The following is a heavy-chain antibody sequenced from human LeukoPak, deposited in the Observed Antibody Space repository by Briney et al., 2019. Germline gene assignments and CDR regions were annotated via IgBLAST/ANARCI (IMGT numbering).Heavy chain of an antibody. CDR2: INSDGSST. CDR3: ARGPPLGHFDY. Sequence: GGSLRLSCAASGFAFSSYWMHWVRHAPGKGLVWVSRINSDGSSTSYAASVKGRFTISRDNAKNTLYLQMNSLRAEDTAVYYCARGPPLGHFDYSGQGTLVTVSS. V-gene: IGHV3-74*01. J-gene: IGHJ4*02. CDR1: GFAFSSYW.